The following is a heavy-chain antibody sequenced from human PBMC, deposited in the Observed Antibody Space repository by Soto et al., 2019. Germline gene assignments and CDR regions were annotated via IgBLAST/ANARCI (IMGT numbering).Heavy chain of an antibody. CDR3: ARSIAAAVAFDY. D-gene: IGHD6-13*01. CDR1: GYTFTSYG. Sequence: QVQLVQSGAEVKKHGASVKVSCKASGYTFTSYGISWVRQAPGQGLEWMGWISAYNGNTNYTQKLQGRVTMTTDTSTITAYMELRSLRSDATAVYYCARSIAAAVAFDYWGQGTLFNFSS. V-gene: IGHV1-18*01. CDR2: ISAYNGNT. J-gene: IGHJ4*02.